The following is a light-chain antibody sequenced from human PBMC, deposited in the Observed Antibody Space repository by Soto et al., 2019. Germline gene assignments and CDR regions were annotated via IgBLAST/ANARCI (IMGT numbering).Light chain of an antibody. Sequence: QSVLTQPPSVSGAPGQRVTISCTGSSSNIGAGYDVHWYQQLPGTAPKLLIYGNSNRPSGVPDRFSGSKSGTSASLAITGLQAEDEADEYCQSYDSSLGGSYVVFGGGTKLTVL. V-gene: IGLV1-40*01. CDR3: QSYDSSLGGSYVV. CDR2: GNS. CDR1: SSNIGAGYD. J-gene: IGLJ2*01.